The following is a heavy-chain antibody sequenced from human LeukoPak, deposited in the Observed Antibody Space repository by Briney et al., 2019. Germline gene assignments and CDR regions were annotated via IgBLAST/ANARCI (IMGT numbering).Heavy chain of an antibody. Sequence: GASLKLSCKASVYSFTASYMHWVRQAPGQGLEWMGRINPNSGGADYAPKFQGRVTMTRDTSISTAYMELSSLRSDDTAVYYCARVSYGDDATPFDYWGQGTLVTVSS. D-gene: IGHD4-17*01. V-gene: IGHV1-2*06. CDR3: ARVSYGDDATPFDY. CDR1: VYSFTASY. CDR2: INPNSGGA. J-gene: IGHJ4*02.